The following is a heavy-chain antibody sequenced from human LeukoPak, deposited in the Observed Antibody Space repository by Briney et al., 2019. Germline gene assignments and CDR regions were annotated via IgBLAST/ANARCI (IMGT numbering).Heavy chain of an antibody. CDR3: ARDGCSSTSCYKDYYYYYGMDV. Sequence: ASVKVSCKASGYTFTSYGISWVRQAPGQGLEWMGWISAYNGNTNYAQKLQGRVTMTTDTSTSTAYMELSSLRSEDTAVYYCARDGCSSTSCYKDYYYYYGMDVWGQGTTVTVSS. J-gene: IGHJ6*02. CDR1: GYTFTSYG. CDR2: ISAYNGNT. V-gene: IGHV1-18*01. D-gene: IGHD2-2*02.